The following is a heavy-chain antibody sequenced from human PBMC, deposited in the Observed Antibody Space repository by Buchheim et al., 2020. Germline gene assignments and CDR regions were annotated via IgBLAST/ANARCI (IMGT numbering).Heavy chain of an antibody. CDR2: ISYDGSNK. Sequence: QVQLVESGGGVVQPGRSLRLSCAASGFTFSSYGMHWVRQAPGKGLEWVAVISYDGSNKYYADSVKGRFTISRDNSKNTLYLQMNSLRAEDTAVYYCAKGDYSNYGKIYYYYYGMDVWGQGTT. V-gene: IGHV3-30*18. J-gene: IGHJ6*02. CDR1: GFTFSSYG. CDR3: AKGDYSNYGKIYYYYYGMDV. D-gene: IGHD4-11*01.